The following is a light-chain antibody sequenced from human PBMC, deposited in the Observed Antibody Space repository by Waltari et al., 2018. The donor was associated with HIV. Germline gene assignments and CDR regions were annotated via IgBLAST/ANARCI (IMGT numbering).Light chain of an antibody. CDR3: SSYAGSKV. Sequence: QSALTQPPSASGSPGQSVTIPCTGTRRDVGGDLSVSWYQQHPGKAPKLMIYEVSKRPSGVPDRFFGSKSGNTASLTVSGLQAEDEADYYCSSYAGSKVFGGGTKLTVL. CDR2: EVS. CDR1: RRDVGGDLS. J-gene: IGLJ2*01. V-gene: IGLV2-8*01.